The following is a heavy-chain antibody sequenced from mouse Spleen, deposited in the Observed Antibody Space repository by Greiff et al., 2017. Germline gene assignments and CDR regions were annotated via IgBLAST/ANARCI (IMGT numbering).Heavy chain of an antibody. D-gene: IGHD2-10*01. V-gene: IGHV3-6*01. Sequence: EVKLMESGPGLVKPSQSLSLTCSVPGYSITSGYYWNWIRQFPGNKLEWMGYISYDGSNNYNPSLKNRISITRDTSKNQFFLKLNSVTTEDTATYYCAREWPYYGNSDWYFDVWGAGTTVTVSS. CDR1: GYSITSGYY. CDR3: AREWPYYGNSDWYFDV. CDR2: ISYDGSN. J-gene: IGHJ1*01.